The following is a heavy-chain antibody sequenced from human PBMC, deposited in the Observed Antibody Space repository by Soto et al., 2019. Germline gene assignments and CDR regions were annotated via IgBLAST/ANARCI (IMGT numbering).Heavy chain of an antibody. Sequence: KTSETLSLTCTVSGGSISSYYWSWIRQPPGKGLEWIGYIYYSGSTNYNPSLKSRVTISVDTSKNQFSLKLSSVTAADTAVYYCARGYYYDSSGYYYFDYWGQGTLVTVSS. CDR2: IYYSGST. V-gene: IGHV4-59*01. CDR3: ARGYYYDSSGYYYFDY. D-gene: IGHD3-22*01. CDR1: GGSISSYY. J-gene: IGHJ4*02.